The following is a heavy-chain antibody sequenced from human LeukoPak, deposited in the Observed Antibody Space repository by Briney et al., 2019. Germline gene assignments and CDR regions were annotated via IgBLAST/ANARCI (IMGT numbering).Heavy chain of an antibody. CDR1: GGSVSGGSYY. CDR3: ARDRGDSSGYPDAFDI. V-gene: IGHV4-61*01. Sequence: SETLSLTCTVSGGSVSGGSYYWSWIRQPPGKGLEWIGYIYYSGSTNYNPSLKSRVTISVDTSKNQFSLKLSSVTAADTAVYYCARDRGDSSGYPDAFDIWGQGTMATVSS. CDR2: IYYSGST. J-gene: IGHJ3*02. D-gene: IGHD3-22*01.